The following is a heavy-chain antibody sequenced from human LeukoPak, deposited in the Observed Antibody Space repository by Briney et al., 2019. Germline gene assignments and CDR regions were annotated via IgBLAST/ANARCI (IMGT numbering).Heavy chain of an antibody. J-gene: IGHJ4*02. Sequence: SPSETLSLTCTVSGGSLNNNYWSWVRQPPGKGLEWIAYISYSGTTNYNPSLESRATISVASSRAQFSLKVNSVTAADTAVYFCARHLSDRTPVAGEFDYWGQGILVTVSS. D-gene: IGHD6-19*01. CDR1: GGSLNNNY. V-gene: IGHV4-59*08. CDR2: ISYSGTT. CDR3: ARHLSDRTPVAGEFDY.